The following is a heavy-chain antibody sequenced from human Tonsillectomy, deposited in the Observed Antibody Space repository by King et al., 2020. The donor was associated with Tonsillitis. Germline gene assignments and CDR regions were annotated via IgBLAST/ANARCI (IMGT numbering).Heavy chain of an antibody. J-gene: IGHJ5*02. CDR1: GGTFSSDA. CDR3: ARDSCGGKCYSDDWFGP. V-gene: IGHV1-69*04. CDR2: IIPILGIT. D-gene: IGHD2-21*01. Sequence: QLVQSGAEVKKPGSSVKVSCKVSGGTFSSDAISWVRQAPGQGLEWMGRIIPILGITKYAQKFQGRVTITADKSTSTAYMDLSSLRSEDTAVYYCARDSCGGKCYSDDWFGPWGQGTLVTVSS.